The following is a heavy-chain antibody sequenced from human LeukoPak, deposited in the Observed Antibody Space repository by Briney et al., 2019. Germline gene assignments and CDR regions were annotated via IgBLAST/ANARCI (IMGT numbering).Heavy chain of an antibody. CDR1: GFTFSSYA. J-gene: IGHJ4*02. V-gene: IGHV3-23*01. CDR3: AKTDQQWLVRGHYFDY. D-gene: IGHD6-19*01. Sequence: PGGSLRLSCAASGFTFSSYAMSWARQAPGKGLEWVSAISGSGGSTYYADSVKGRFTISRDNSKNTLYLQMNSLRAKDTAVYYCAKTDQQWLVRGHYFDYWGQGTLVTVSS. CDR2: ISGSGGST.